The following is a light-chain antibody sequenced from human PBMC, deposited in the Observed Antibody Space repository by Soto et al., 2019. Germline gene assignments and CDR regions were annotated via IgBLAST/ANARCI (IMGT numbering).Light chain of an antibody. Sequence: QSVLTQPPSVSAAPGQKVTISCSGSSSNIGNNYVSWYQQLPGTAPKLLIYENNKRPSGIPDRLSGSKSGTSATLGITGLQTGDEADYYCGTWDSSLSAGWVFGGGTKLTVL. J-gene: IGLJ3*02. V-gene: IGLV1-51*02. CDR2: ENN. CDR3: GTWDSSLSAGWV. CDR1: SSNIGNNY.